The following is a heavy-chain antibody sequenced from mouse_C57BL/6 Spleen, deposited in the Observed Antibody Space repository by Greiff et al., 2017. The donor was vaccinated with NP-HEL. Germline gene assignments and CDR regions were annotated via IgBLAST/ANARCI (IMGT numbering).Heavy chain of an antibody. CDR2: ISSGGSYT. V-gene: IGHV5-6*01. CDR3: ARQLTGDYYAMDY. D-gene: IGHD4-1*01. Sequence: EVKVVESGGDLVKPGGSLKLSCAASGFTFSSYGMSWVRQTPDKRLEWVATISSGGSYTYYPDSVKGRFTISRDNAKNTLYLQMSSLKSEDTAMYYCARQLTGDYYAMDYWGQGTSVTVSS. J-gene: IGHJ4*01. CDR1: GFTFSSYG.